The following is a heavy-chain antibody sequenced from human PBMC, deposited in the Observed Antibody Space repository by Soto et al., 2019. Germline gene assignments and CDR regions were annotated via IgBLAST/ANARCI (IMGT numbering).Heavy chain of an antibody. V-gene: IGHV1-18*01. CDR3: ARVRGIQLWLRGLYYFDY. D-gene: IGHD5-18*01. Sequence: QVQLVQSGAEVKKPGASVKVSCKASGYTFTSYGISWVRQAPGQGLEWMGWISAYNGNTNYAQKLQGRVTMTTDTSTSTAYMERRSLRSDDTAVYYCARVRGIQLWLRGLYYFDYWGQGTLVTVSS. CDR2: ISAYNGNT. J-gene: IGHJ4*02. CDR1: GYTFTSYG.